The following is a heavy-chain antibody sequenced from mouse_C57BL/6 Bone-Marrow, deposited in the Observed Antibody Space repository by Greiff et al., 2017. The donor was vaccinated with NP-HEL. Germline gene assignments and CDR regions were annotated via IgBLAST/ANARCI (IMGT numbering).Heavy chain of an antibody. Sequence: EVKVVESGGDLVKPGGSLKLSCAASGFTFSSYGMSWVRQTPDKRLEWVATISSGGSYTYYPDSVKGRFTISRDNAKNTPYLQMSSLKSEDTAVYYCARPRQLRPDYCAMDYWGQGTSVTVSS. CDR1: GFTFSSYG. J-gene: IGHJ4*01. CDR2: ISSGGSYT. D-gene: IGHD3-2*02. V-gene: IGHV5-6*01. CDR3: ARPRQLRPDYCAMDY.